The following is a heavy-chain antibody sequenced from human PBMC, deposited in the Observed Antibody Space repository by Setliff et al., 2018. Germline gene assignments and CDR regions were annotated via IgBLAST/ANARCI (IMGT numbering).Heavy chain of an antibody. CDR1: GDPFTDYY. Sequence: PSETLSLTCAVYGDPFTDYYWSWIRQPAGKGLEWIGRISTSGNTNYNPSLKSRVTVSLDTSKNQFSLKLTSMTAADTAVYYCARDQWVRSPPLYFSYSMDVWGQGTTVTVSS. CDR2: ISTSGNT. J-gene: IGHJ6*02. V-gene: IGHV4-59*10. D-gene: IGHD5-12*01. CDR3: ARDQWVRSPPLYFSYSMDV.